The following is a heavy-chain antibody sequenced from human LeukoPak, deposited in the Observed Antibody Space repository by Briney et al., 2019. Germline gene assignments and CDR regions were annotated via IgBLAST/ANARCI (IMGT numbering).Heavy chain of an antibody. CDR3: ARGDSYVQIDY. Sequence: SETLSLTCTVSGGSISSRSYYWGWIRQPPGKGLEWIGRMYYSGSTNYSTSLKSRVTISVDTSKNQFSLKLRSVTAADTAVYYCARGDSYVQIDYWGQGTLVTVSS. CDR2: MYYSGST. CDR1: GGSISSRSYY. V-gene: IGHV4-39*01. J-gene: IGHJ4*02. D-gene: IGHD2-21*02.